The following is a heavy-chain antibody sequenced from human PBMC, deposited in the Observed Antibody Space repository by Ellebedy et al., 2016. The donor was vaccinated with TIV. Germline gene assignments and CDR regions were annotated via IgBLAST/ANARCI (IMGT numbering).Heavy chain of an antibody. CDR1: GASVRSSLYQ. Sequence: SETLSLXXSVPGASVRSSLYQWCWIRQPPGQGLEWVGTLLYTGSTYTNAALGGRVTMSLDRSKNQISLRLDSVIAADTAVYYCAGGERYSPDYWGQGSLVTVSS. V-gene: IGHV4-39*01. CDR3: AGGERYSPDY. J-gene: IGHJ4*02. D-gene: IGHD2-15*01. CDR2: LLYTGST.